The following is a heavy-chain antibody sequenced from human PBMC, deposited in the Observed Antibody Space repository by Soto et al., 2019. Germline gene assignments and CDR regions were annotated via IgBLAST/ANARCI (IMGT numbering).Heavy chain of an antibody. CDR2: IYSAGSA. CDR3: ARVHSSSYHYFGY. D-gene: IGHD6-13*01. CDR1: EFTGRGYR. Sequence: GGSNRLSCAASEFTGRGYRMSWVRQAPGKGLEWVSVIYSAGSADFADSVKGRFTISRDNSKNTLYLQMSSLRAEDTAVYYCARVHSSSYHYFGYWGPGTLVTVSS. V-gene: IGHV3-66*01. J-gene: IGHJ4*02.